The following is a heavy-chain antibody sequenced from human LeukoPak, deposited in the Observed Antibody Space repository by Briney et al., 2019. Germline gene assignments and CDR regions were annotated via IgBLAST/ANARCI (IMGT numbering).Heavy chain of an antibody. CDR2: INHSGST. CDR1: GGSFSGYY. D-gene: IGHD6-13*01. CDR3: ARGERAADCHFDY. Sequence: SETLSLTCAVYGGSFSGYYWSWIRQPPGKGLEWIGEINHSGSTNYNPSLKRRVTISVDTSKNQFSLKLSSVTAADTAVYYCARGERAADCHFDYWGQGTLVTVSS. J-gene: IGHJ4*02. V-gene: IGHV4-34*01.